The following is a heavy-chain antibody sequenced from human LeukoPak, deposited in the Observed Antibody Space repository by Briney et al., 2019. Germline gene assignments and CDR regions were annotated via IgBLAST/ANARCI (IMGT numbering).Heavy chain of an antibody. Sequence: PGGSLRLSCAASGFTFSSYAMSWVRQAPGQGLEWVSAISGSGGSTYYADSVKGRFTISRDNSKSTLYLQMNSLRAEDTAVYYCARTAVAGTVYFDYWGQGTLVTVSS. J-gene: IGHJ4*02. CDR1: GFTFSSYA. D-gene: IGHD6-19*01. CDR2: ISGSGGST. V-gene: IGHV3-23*01. CDR3: ARTAVAGTVYFDY.